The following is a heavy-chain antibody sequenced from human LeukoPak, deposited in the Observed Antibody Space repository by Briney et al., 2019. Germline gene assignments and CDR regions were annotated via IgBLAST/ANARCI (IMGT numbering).Heavy chain of an antibody. CDR1: GGSISSYY. D-gene: IGHD2-21*02. J-gene: IGHJ5*02. CDR3: ARLSAVVTTYNWFDP. V-gene: IGHV4-59*08. CDR2: IYYSGST. Sequence: SSETLSLTCTVSGGSISSYYWSWIRQPPGKGLEWIGYIYYSGSTNYNPSLKSRVTISVDTSKNQFSLKLSSVTAADTAVYYCARLSAVVTTYNWFDPWGQGTLVTVSS.